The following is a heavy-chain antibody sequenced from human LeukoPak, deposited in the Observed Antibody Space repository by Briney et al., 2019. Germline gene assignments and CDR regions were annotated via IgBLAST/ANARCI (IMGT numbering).Heavy chain of an antibody. Sequence: SETLSLTCTVSGGSISSYYWSWIRQPPGKGLEWTGYIYYSGGTNYNPSLKSRVTISVDTSKNQFSLKLSSVTAADTAVYYCARAWRGSYSSGWYGLYYYYGMDVWGQGTTVTVSS. D-gene: IGHD6-19*01. CDR3: ARAWRGSYSSGWYGLYYYYGMDV. CDR2: IYYSGGT. V-gene: IGHV4-59*01. J-gene: IGHJ6*02. CDR1: GGSISSYY.